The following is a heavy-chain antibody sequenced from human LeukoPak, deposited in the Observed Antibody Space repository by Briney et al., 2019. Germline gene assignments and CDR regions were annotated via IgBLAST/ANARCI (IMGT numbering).Heavy chain of an antibody. Sequence: GGSLRLSCEASGFTFINYAMSWVRQAPGKGLEWVSGITGRGSGTKYADFVKGRFTISRDNSKNTLYLQMNSLRAEDTAVYYCAKDPYSSAWFSRDWFDPWGQGTLVTVSS. CDR1: GFTFINYA. CDR3: AKDPYSSAWFSRDWFDP. J-gene: IGHJ5*02. D-gene: IGHD6-13*01. CDR2: ITGRGSGT. V-gene: IGHV3-23*01.